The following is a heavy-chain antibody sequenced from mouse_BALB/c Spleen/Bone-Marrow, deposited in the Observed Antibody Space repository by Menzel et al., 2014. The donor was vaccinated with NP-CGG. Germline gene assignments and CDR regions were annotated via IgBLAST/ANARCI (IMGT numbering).Heavy chain of an antibody. D-gene: IGHD2-12*01. CDR1: GYSFTSYW. V-gene: IGHV1-61*01. CDR2: IHPSGSET. CDR3: ARGRGRRGDYFDY. Sequence: QVQLKESGAEPVRPGASVKLSCKASGYSFTSYWMNWVKQRPGQGLEWIGMIHPSGSETRLNQKFKDKATLTVDKSSSTAYMQLSSPTSEDSAVYYCARGRGRRGDYFDYWGQGTTLTVSS. J-gene: IGHJ2*01.